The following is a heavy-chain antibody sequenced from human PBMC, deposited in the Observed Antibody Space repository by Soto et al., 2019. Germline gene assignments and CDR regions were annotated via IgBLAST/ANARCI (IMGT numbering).Heavy chain of an antibody. CDR3: AISMTTVSFDYYYYGLDV. D-gene: IGHD4-4*01. Sequence: QVQLQESGPGLVKPSGTLSLTCVVSGGSIRSNNWWNWVRQVPGRGLEWIGEIHHSGNTNYNPSLKGRAPIPVDKSKTQFSLQLPSLTAADTAVYYCAISMTTVSFDYYYYGLDVWGQGTTVTVSS. CDR1: GGSIRSNNW. J-gene: IGHJ6*02. V-gene: IGHV4-4*02. CDR2: IHHSGNT.